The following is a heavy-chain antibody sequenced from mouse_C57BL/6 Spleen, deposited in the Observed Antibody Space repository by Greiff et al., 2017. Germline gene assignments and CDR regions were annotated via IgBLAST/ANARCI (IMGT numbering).Heavy chain of an antibody. J-gene: IGHJ2*01. CDR2: ISSGGSYT. CDR1: GFTFSSYG. D-gene: IGHD1-1*01. Sequence: EVQRVESGGDLVKPGGSLKLSCAASGFTFSSYGMSWVRQTPDKRLEWVATISSGGSYTYYPDSVKGRFTISRDNAKNTLYLQMSSLKSEDTAMYYCARKIITTVVASGYFDYWGQGTTLTVSS. V-gene: IGHV5-6*01. CDR3: ARKIITTVVASGYFDY.